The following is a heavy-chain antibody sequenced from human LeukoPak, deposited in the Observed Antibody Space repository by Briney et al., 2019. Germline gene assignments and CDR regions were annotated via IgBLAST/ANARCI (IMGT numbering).Heavy chain of an antibody. CDR1: GFTFSSYW. D-gene: IGHD3/OR15-3a*01. CDR3: ARRGPPYYYYGMDV. CDR2: INSDGSST. J-gene: IGHJ6*02. V-gene: IGHV3-74*01. Sequence: GGSLRLSCAASGFTFSSYWMHWVRQAPGKGLVWVSRINSDGSSTSYADSVKGRFTISRDNAKNTLYLQMNSLRAEDTAVYYCARRGPPYYYYGMDVWGQGTTVTASS.